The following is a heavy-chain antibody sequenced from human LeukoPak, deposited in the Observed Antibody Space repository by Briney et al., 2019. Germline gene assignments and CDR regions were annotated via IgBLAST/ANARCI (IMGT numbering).Heavy chain of an antibody. D-gene: IGHD2-2*01. CDR3: ASPSHHFNIVVVPEYLDDAFDI. J-gene: IGHJ3*02. Sequence: SVKVSCKASGGTFSSYAISWVRQAPGQGLEWMGGIIPIFGTANYAQKFQGRVTITADESTSTTYMELSSLRSEDTAVYYCASPSHHFNIVVVPEYLDDAFDIWGQGTMVTVSS. V-gene: IGHV1-69*13. CDR1: GGTFSSYA. CDR2: IIPIFGTA.